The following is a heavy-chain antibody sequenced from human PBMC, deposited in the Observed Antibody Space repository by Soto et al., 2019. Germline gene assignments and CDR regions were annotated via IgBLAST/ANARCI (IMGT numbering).Heavy chain of an antibody. CDR2: INHSGST. Sequence: SETLSLTCAVYGGSFSGYYWSWIRQPPGKGLEWIGEINHSGSTNYNPSLKSRVTISVDTSKNQFSLKLSSVTAADTALYYCARLVTRFSSSSKIEKFDYWGQGTLVTVSS. CDR1: GGSFSGYY. V-gene: IGHV4-34*01. CDR3: ARLVTRFSSSSKIEKFDY. D-gene: IGHD6-13*01. J-gene: IGHJ4*02.